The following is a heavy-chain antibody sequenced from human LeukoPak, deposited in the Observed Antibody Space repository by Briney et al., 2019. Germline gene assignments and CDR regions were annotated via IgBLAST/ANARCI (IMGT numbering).Heavy chain of an antibody. D-gene: IGHD3-22*01. V-gene: IGHV3-11*04. CDR3: AGGHSSGYYPIDY. J-gene: IGHJ4*02. CDR1: GFTFSDYY. Sequence: GGSLRLSCAASGFTFSDYYTSWIRQAPGKGLEWVSYISSSGSTIYYADSVKGRFTISRDNAKKSLFLQMNGLRAEDTAVYYCAGGHSSGYYPIDYWGQGTLVTVSS. CDR2: ISSSGSTI.